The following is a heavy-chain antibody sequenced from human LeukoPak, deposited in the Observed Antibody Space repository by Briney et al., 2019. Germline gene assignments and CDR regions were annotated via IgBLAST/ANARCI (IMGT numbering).Heavy chain of an antibody. CDR2: IIPIFGTA. CDR1: GGTFSSYA. D-gene: IGHD3-3*01. J-gene: IGHJ4*02. V-gene: IGHV1-69*05. CDR3: ASTTGSNYDFWSGYNFDY. Sequence: GASVKVSCKASGGTFSSYAISWVRQAPGQGLEWMGRIIPIFGTANYAQKFQGRVTITTDESTSTAYMELSSLRSEDTAVYYCASTTGSNYDFWSGYNFDYWGQGTLVTVSS.